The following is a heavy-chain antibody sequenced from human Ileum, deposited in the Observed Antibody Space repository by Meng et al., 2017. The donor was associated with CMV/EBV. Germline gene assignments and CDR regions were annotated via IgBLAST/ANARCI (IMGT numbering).Heavy chain of an antibody. Sequence: SVKVSCKASGGTFSSYAISWVRQAPGQGLEWMGGIIPIFGTENYAQKFQGRVTITTDESTSTAYMELSSLRSEDTAVYYCVSSTGYYYYYGMDVWGQGTTVTVSS. CDR1: GGTFSSYA. J-gene: IGHJ6*02. V-gene: IGHV1-69*05. D-gene: IGHD2-2*01. CDR3: VSSTGYYYYYGMDV. CDR2: IIPIFGTE.